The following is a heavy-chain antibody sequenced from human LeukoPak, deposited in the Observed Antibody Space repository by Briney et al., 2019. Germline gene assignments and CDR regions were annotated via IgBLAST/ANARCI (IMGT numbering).Heavy chain of an antibody. Sequence: GGSLRLSCAASGFTFSSYSMNWVRQAPGKGLEWVSSISSSSYIYYADSVKGRFTISRDNAKNSLYLQMNSLRAEGTAVYYCARDLDSSGYSWGQGTLVTVSS. CDR1: GFTFSSYS. D-gene: IGHD3-22*01. V-gene: IGHV3-21*01. CDR2: ISSSSYI. CDR3: ARDLDSSGYS. J-gene: IGHJ4*02.